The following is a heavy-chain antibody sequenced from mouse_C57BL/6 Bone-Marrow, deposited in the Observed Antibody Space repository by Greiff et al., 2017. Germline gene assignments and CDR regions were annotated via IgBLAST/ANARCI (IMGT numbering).Heavy chain of an antibody. CDR2: IHPNSGST. CDR1: GYTFTSYW. Sequence: QVQLQQPGAELVKPGASVKLSCKASGYTFTSYWMYWVKQRPGQGLEWIGMIHPNSGSTNYNEKFKSKATLTVDKSSSTAYLQLSSLTSEDSAVYYCARSPYFLDVWGTGTTVTVSS. CDR3: ARSPYFLDV. V-gene: IGHV1-64*01. D-gene: IGHD6-5*01. J-gene: IGHJ1*03.